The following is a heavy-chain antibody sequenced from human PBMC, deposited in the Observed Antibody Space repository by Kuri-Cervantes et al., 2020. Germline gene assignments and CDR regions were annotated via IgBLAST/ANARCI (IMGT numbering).Heavy chain of an antibody. J-gene: IGHJ6*03. CDR3: AREGVPSIAAAGTGYYYYYMDV. Sequence: GESLKISCAASGFTFDDYGMSWVRQAPGKGLEWVSGINWNCGSTGYADSVKGRFTISRDNAKNSLYLQMNSLRAEDTAVYYCAREGVPSIAAAGTGYYYYYMDVWGKGTTVTVSS. D-gene: IGHD6-13*01. CDR1: GFTFDDYG. CDR2: INWNCGST. V-gene: IGHV3-20*04.